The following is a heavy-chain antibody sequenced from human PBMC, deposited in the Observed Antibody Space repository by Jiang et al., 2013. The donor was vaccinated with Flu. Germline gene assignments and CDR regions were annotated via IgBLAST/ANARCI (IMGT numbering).Heavy chain of an antibody. CDR1: GGTFSSYA. Sequence: SGAEVKKPGSSVKVSCKASGGTFSSYAISWVRQAPGQGLEWMGGIIPILGIANYAQKFQGRVTITADKSTSTAYMELSSLRSEDTAVYYCARWVGSSTSSIPRGYFDYWGQGPWSPSPQ. CDR3: ARWVGSSTSSIPRGYFDY. J-gene: IGHJ4*03. D-gene: IGHD2-2*01. CDR2: IIPILGIA. V-gene: IGHV1-69*04.